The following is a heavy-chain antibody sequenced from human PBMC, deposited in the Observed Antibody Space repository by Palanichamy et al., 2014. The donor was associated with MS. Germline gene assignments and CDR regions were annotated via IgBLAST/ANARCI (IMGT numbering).Heavy chain of an antibody. Sequence: EVQLVESGEGLVQPGGPVRLSCVVSGFTFSNYWMQWVRQAPGKGLEWVSEITSDGSTTTYADSVKGRFTISRDNAKNTLFLQMNSLRVEDTAVYYCVRNWYGVDYWGQGTLVTVSS. CDR1: GFTFSNYW. CDR2: ITSDGSTT. D-gene: IGHD3-10*01. CDR3: VRNWYGVDY. J-gene: IGHJ4*02. V-gene: IGHV3-74*01.